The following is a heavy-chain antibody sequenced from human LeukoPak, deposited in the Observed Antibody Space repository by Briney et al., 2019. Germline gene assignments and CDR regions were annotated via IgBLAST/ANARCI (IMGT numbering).Heavy chain of an antibody. V-gene: IGHV4-59*01. CDR1: GGSISSYY. J-gene: IGHJ4*02. Sequence: SETLSLTCTVSGGSISSYYWSWIRQSPGKGLEWIGYIYYSGSTNYSPSLKSRVTISVDSSKNQFSLKLSSVTAADTAVYYCARGTTVTPSDYWGQGTLVTVSS. CDR2: IYYSGST. CDR3: ARGTTVTPSDY. D-gene: IGHD4-17*01.